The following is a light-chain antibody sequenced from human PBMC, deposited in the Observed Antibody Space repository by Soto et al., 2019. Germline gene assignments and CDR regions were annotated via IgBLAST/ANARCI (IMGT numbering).Light chain of an antibody. J-gene: IGKJ1*01. V-gene: IGKV3-20*01. Sequence: EVVLTQSPGTLSLSPGERATLSCRASQSVGSSYLAWYQQKPGQAPRVLIYGTSSRATGIPDRFSGSGSGTDFTLTISRLELEDFGVYYCQQYTTSSWTFGQGTKVDMK. CDR3: QQYTTSSWT. CDR2: GTS. CDR1: QSVGSSY.